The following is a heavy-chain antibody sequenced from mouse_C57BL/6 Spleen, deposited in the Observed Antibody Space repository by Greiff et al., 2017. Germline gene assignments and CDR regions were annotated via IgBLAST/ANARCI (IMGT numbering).Heavy chain of an antibody. CDR2: ISSGGSYT. CDR3: ARHGDSSGYLYFDY. CDR1: GFTFSSYG. Sequence: EVKLMESGGDLVKPGGSLKLSCAASGFTFSSYGMSWVRQTPDTRLEWVATISSGGSYTYYPDSVKGRFTISRDNAKNTLYLQMSSLKSEDTAMYYCARHGDSSGYLYFDYWGQGTTLTVSS. V-gene: IGHV5-6*01. D-gene: IGHD3-2*02. J-gene: IGHJ2*01.